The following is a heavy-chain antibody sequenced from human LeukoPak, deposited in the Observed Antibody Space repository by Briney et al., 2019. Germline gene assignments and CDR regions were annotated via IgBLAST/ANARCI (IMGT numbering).Heavy chain of an antibody. CDR3: ARQFYDYVWGSYRSNWFDP. CDR1: GYTFTSYY. J-gene: IGHJ5*02. D-gene: IGHD3-16*02. V-gene: IGHV1-46*01. CDR2: INPSGGST. Sequence: ASVKVSCKASGYTFTSYYMHWVRQAPGQGLEWMGIINPSGGSTSYAQKFQGRVTMTRDTSTSTVCMELSSLRSEDTAVYYCARQFYDYVWGSYRSNWFDPWGQGTLVTVSS.